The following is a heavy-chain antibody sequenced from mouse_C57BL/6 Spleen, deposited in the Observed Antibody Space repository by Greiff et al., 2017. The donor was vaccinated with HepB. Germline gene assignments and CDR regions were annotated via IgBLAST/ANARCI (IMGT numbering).Heavy chain of an antibody. CDR2: INPGSGGT. D-gene: IGHD4-1*02. Sequence: QVQLQQSGAELVRPGTSVKVSCKASGYAFTNYLIDWVKQRPGQGLEWIGVINPGSGGTNYTQKFKGKATMTADKSSSTAYMQLSSLTSEDSAVYFCARFSTAHFDYWGQGTTLTVSS. V-gene: IGHV1-54*01. J-gene: IGHJ2*01. CDR1: GYAFTNYL. CDR3: ARFSTAHFDY.